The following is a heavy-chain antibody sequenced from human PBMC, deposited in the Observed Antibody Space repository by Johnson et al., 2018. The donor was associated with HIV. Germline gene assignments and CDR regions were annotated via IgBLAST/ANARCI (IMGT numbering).Heavy chain of an antibody. CDR1: GFTFSDHA. D-gene: IGHD1-26*01. CDR2: ISYDGSSK. CDR3: AREWDPRTPDAFDI. Sequence: QVQLVESGGGVVQPGRSLRLSCAASGFTFSDHAMHWVRQAPGKGLEWVAVISYDGSSKYYADSVKGRFTISRDNSKNTLYLQMTSLRAEDTAVYYCAREWDPRTPDAFDIWGQGTMVTVSS. V-gene: IGHV3-30-3*01. J-gene: IGHJ3*02.